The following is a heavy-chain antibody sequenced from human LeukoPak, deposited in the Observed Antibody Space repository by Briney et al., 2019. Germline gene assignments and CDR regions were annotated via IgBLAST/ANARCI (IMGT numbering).Heavy chain of an antibody. CDR1: VFTFSSYS. V-gene: IGHV3-21*01. CDR2: ISSSRSYI. D-gene: IGHD6-19*01. CDR3: ARVLTCSGWFEDY. Sequence: GGSLRLSCAAPVFTFSSYSMNWVRQAPGKGLEWVSSISSSRSYIYYADTVKGRFTISRDNAKNSLYLQMNSLRAEDTAVYYCARVLTCSGWFEDYWGQGTLVTVSS. J-gene: IGHJ4*02.